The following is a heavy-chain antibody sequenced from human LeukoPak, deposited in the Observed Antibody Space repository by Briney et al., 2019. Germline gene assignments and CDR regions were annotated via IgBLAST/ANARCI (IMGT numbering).Heavy chain of an antibody. V-gene: IGHV3-23*01. CDR1: GFTFSNLA. CDR3: AKDARRYSGWYFFDH. Sequence: GGSLRLSCVASGFTFSNLAMGWVRQAPGKGLEWVSVISDTGGTTYYADSGKGRFTIPRHNSRNTLYLQMNSLRVDDTAVYFCAKDARRYSGWYFFDHWGQGTLVTV. D-gene: IGHD6-19*01. J-gene: IGHJ4*02. CDR2: ISDTGGTT.